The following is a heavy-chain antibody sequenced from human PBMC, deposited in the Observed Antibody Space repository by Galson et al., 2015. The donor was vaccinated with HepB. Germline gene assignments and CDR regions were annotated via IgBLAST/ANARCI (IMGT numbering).Heavy chain of an antibody. J-gene: IGHJ5*02. CDR3: ATVDYDSEGSWFDP. CDR2: FDPEDGET. V-gene: IGHV1-24*01. CDR1: GYTLTELS. Sequence: SCKVSGYTLTELSMHWVRQAPGKGLEWMGGFDPEDGETIYAQKFQGRVTMTEDTSTDTAYMELSSLRSEDTAVYYCATVDYDSEGSWFDPWGQGTLVTVSS. D-gene: IGHD3-22*01.